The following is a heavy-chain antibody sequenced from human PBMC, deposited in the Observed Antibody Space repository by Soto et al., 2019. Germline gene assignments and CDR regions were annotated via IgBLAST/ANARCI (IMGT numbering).Heavy chain of an antibody. CDR3: ARVGATRQYYYYGMDV. CDR1: GGSGSSGSYY. Sequence: SGTLSLTCTVSGGSGSSGSYYWSWIRQPPGKGLEWIGYIYYSGSTNYNPSLKSRVTISADTSKNQFSLRLSSLTAADTAVYSCARVGATRQYYYYGMDVWGQGTTVTVSS. V-gene: IGHV4-61*01. D-gene: IGHD1-26*01. CDR2: IYYSGST. J-gene: IGHJ6*02.